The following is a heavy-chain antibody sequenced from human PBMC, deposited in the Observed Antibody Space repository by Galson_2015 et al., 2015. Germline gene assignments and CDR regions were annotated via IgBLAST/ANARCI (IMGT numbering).Heavy chain of an antibody. Sequence: SLRLSCAASGFTYSDSTMTWVRQAPGKGLEWVASISSGSSYMYYADSVKGRFTISRDNAKNSLYLQMNSLRPEDTAMYYCARDHDDHGFDYWGQGPLVTVSS. V-gene: IGHV3-21*01. CDR3: ARDHDDHGFDY. J-gene: IGHJ4*02. CDR1: GFTYSDST. CDR2: ISSGSSYM. D-gene: IGHD1-14*01.